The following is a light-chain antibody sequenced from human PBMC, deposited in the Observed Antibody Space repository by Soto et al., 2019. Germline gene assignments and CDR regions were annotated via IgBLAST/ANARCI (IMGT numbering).Light chain of an antibody. V-gene: IGKV1-39*01. CDR3: QQSYRTPRT. CDR2: AAS. Sequence: DIQMTQSPSSLSASVGDRVTITCRASQSISSYLNWYQQKPGKAPKLLIYAASSLQSGVPSRFSGSGSGTDFTLSISSLQPVDFATYYCQQSYRTPRTFGQGTKLEIK. CDR1: QSISSY. J-gene: IGKJ2*01.